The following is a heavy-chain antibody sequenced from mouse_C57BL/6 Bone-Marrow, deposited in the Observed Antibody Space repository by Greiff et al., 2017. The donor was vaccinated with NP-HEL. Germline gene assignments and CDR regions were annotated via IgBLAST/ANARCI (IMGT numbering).Heavy chain of an antibody. CDR3: ARTITTAWYFDV. CDR2: IWSGGST. J-gene: IGHJ1*03. D-gene: IGHD1-2*01. CDR1: GFSLTSYG. V-gene: IGHV2-2*01. Sequence: VQGVESGTGLVQPSQSLSITCTVSGFSLTSYGVHWVRQSPGKGLEWLGVIWSGGSTDYNAAFISRLSISKDNSKSQVFFKMNSLQADDTAIYYCARTITTAWYFDVWGTGTTVTVSS.